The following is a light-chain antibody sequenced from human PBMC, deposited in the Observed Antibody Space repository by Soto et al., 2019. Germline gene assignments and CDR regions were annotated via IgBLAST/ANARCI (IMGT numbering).Light chain of an antibody. Sequence: ETMLTQSPATLSASPGERVTLSCRATQSVTYNLAWYQQKPGQAPRLLIYGASTRATAIPARFTGSGSGTEFTLTISSLQSEDFAVYYCQQYNNWPITFRPGPRMEIK. CDR2: GAS. CDR1: QSVTYN. V-gene: IGKV3-15*01. CDR3: QQYNNWPIT. J-gene: IGKJ5*01.